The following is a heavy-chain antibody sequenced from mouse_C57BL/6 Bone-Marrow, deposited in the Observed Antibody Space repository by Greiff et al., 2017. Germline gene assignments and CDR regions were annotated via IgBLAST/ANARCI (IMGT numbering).Heavy chain of an antibody. D-gene: IGHD2-4*01. CDR3: TRAYDYDAYTMDY. J-gene: IGHJ4*01. CDR2: MHPNGGST. CDR1: GYTFTNYW. V-gene: IGHV1-64*01. Sequence: QVQLQQPGAELVKPGASVKLSCKASGYTFTNYWMHWVKQRPGQGLEWIGMMHPNGGSTDYNEKFKSEATLSVDKASRTAYMELSSLTSEDSAVYDCTRAYDYDAYTMDYWGQGTSVTVSS.